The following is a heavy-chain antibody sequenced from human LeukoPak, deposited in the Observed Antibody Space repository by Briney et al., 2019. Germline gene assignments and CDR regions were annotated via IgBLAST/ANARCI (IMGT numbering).Heavy chain of an antibody. CDR3: AKQSYARSLGE. D-gene: IGHD2-8*01. CDR1: GFPFSDFS. J-gene: IGHJ4*02. CDR2: TNSGSTST. V-gene: IGHV3-23*01. Sequence: PGGSLRLSCATSGFPFSDFSMSWVRQAPGKGLEWISTTNSGSTSTYYAESVKGRFTISRDNSKSTLYLQMSSLRVEDTAVYYCAKQSYARSLGEGGPGTLVSVSS.